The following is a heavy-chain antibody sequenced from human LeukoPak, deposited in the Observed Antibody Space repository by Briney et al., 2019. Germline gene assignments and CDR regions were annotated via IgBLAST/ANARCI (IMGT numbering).Heavy chain of an antibody. Sequence: PGGSLRLSCAASGFTFSNYGMSWVRQAPGKGLEWVSSISSSSSYIYYADSVKGRFTISRDNAKNSLYLQMNSLRAEDTAVYYCASRIAVAGVKNWGQGTLVTVSS. D-gene: IGHD6-19*01. CDR1: GFTFSNYG. V-gene: IGHV3-21*01. CDR2: ISSSSSYI. CDR3: ASRIAVAGVKN. J-gene: IGHJ4*02.